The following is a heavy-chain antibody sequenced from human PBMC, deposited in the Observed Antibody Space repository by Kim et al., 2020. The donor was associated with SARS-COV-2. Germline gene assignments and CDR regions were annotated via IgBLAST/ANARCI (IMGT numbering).Heavy chain of an antibody. CDR1: GGSFSGYY. Sequence: SETLSLTCAVYGGSFSGYYWSWIRQPPGKGLEWFGEINHSGRTNYNASLKSRVTISIDTSKNQFSLKLTSVTAADTAVYYCASRLSNTSGWGSHYCDLWGQGPLVTVSS. CDR3: ASRLSNTSGWGSHYCDL. D-gene: IGHD3-10*01. CDR2: INHSGRT. V-gene: IGHV4-34*01. J-gene: IGHJ4*02.